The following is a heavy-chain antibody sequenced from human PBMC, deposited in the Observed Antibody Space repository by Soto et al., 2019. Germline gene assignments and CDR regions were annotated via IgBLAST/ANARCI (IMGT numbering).Heavy chain of an antibody. CDR1: GYNFTNYG. CDR2: MNPNNFNT. Sequence: SVKVSCKASGYNFTNYGISWVRQASGQGLEWMGWMNPNNFNTAYAQQFQGRVTMTADTSKSTAYMELSSLTSEDTALYFCARGHPPGPWGQGTLVTVSS. CDR3: ARGHPPGP. J-gene: IGHJ5*02. V-gene: IGHV1-8*02.